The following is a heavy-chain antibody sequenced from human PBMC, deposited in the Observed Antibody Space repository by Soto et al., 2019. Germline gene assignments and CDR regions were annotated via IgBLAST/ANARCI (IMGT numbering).Heavy chain of an antibody. J-gene: IGHJ6*02. D-gene: IGHD2-15*01. CDR1: GFIFNIYA. CDR2: ISGSGGST. CDR3: AKARGSSSRGYYYYAMDV. V-gene: IGHV3-23*01. Sequence: GGSLRLSCAASGFIFNIYALSWVRQAPGKGLEWVSAISGSGGSTYYADSVKGRFSISRDNSKQTLYLQMNSLRAEDTAVYYCAKARGSSSRGYYYYAMDVRGQGTTVTVSS.